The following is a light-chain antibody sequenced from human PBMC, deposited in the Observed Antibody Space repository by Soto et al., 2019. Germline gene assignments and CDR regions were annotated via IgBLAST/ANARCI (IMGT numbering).Light chain of an antibody. CDR1: SSDVGGYNY. CDR2: EVS. J-gene: IGLJ2*01. Sequence: QSALPQPASVSGSPGQSITLSCTGTSSDVGGYNYVSWYQQHPGKAPKHMIYEVSNRPSGVSHRFSGSKSGNTASLTISGLKAEYEADYYCSSYTSSSTLVVGGGTKVTVL. V-gene: IGLV2-14*01. CDR3: SSYTSSSTLV.